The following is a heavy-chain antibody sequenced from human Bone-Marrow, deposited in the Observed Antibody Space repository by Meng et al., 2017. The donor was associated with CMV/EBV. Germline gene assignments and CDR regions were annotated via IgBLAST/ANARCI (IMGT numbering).Heavy chain of an antibody. J-gene: IGHJ4*02. Sequence: GGSLRLSCAAYGFIFDNYAMHWVRQAPGKGLEWISGIGVNSGNVGYADSVRGRFTISRDNAKNSLYLQMSSLGPEDTALYHCARQTDYSEAVDFWGQGTLVTVSS. CDR2: IGVNSGNV. D-gene: IGHD4-11*01. CDR3: ARQTDYSEAVDF. CDR1: GFIFDNYA. V-gene: IGHV3-9*01.